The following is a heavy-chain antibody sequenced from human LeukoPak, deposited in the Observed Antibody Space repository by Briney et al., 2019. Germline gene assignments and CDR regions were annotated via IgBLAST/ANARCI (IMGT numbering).Heavy chain of an antibody. J-gene: IGHJ6*03. CDR2: IKQDGSEK. Sequence: GGSLRLSCAASGFTFSSYWMSWVRQAPGQGREWVANIKQDGSEKSYVDSVKGRFTIARDNSKNTVHLEMNSLKAEDTAIYYCAKPAGSSGSHPYYSYLDVWGKGTTVTVSS. CDR3: AKPAGSSGSHPYYSYLDV. D-gene: IGHD1-26*01. CDR1: GFTFSSYW. V-gene: IGHV3-7*03.